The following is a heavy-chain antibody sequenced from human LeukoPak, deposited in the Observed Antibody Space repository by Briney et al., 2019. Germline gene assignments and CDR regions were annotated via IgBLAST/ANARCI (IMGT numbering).Heavy chain of an antibody. CDR3: ARICCSPGDDSCYNY. CDR1: GVSFSGNY. J-gene: IGHJ4*02. V-gene: IGHV4-34*01. Sequence: SETLSVTCGVRGVSFSGNYWSWIRQSPGKGLEWIGEIYQTKYTTYNPSLKSRVTIWADTSVNQLSLTVTSVTAADTAIYYCARICCSPGDDSCYNYWGRGTLVTVSS. CDR2: IYQTKYT. D-gene: IGHD2-21*01.